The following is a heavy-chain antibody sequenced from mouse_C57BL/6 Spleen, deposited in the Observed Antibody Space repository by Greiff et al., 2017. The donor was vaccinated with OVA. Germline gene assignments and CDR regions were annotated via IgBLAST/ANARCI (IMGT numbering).Heavy chain of an antibody. CDR3: ARSLTGLYYAMDY. CDR2: ISSGSSTI. Sequence: KLVESGGGLVKPGGSLKLSCAASGFTFSDYGMHWVRQAPEKGLEWVAYISSGSSTIYYADTVKGRFTISRDNAKNTLFLQMTSLRSEDTAMYYCARSLTGLYYAMDYWGQGTSVTVSS. J-gene: IGHJ4*01. V-gene: IGHV5-17*01. CDR1: GFTFSDYG. D-gene: IGHD4-1*01.